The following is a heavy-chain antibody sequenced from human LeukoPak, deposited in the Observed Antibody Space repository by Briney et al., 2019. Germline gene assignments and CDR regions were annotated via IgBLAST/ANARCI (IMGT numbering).Heavy chain of an antibody. CDR1: GYTFTGYY. CDR2: INPNSGGT. D-gene: IGHD5-18*01. Sequence: ASVKVSCKASGYTFTGYYMHWVRQAPGQGLEWMGWINPNSGGTNYAQKFQGRVTMTRDTSISTAYMELSRLRSDDTAVYYCARVLRAGSYGIVDWFDPWGQGTLVTVSP. CDR3: ARVLRAGSYGIVDWFDP. V-gene: IGHV1-2*02. J-gene: IGHJ5*02.